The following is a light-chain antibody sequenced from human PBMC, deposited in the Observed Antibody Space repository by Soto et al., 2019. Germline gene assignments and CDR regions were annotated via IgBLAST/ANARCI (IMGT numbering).Light chain of an antibody. Sequence: EIVLTQSPGTLSMSPGERATLSCRASRSVSSSSLAWYQQKPGQAPRLLIYGASSRATGVPDRFSGSGSGTDFTLIIKRLEPEDFAVYYCQQYGSSITFGQGTKVDIK. CDR1: RSVSSSS. V-gene: IGKV3-20*01. J-gene: IGKJ1*01. CDR3: QQYGSSIT. CDR2: GAS.